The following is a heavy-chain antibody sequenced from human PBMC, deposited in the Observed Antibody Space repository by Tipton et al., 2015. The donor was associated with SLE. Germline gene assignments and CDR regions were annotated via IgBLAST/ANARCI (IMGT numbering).Heavy chain of an antibody. D-gene: IGHD3-10*01. CDR2: IYYSGST. Sequence: TLSLTCTVSGGSISSSSYYWGWIRQPPGKGLEWIGSIYYSGSTYYNPSLKSRVTISLDRSKNQFSLRLSSVTAADTAVYYCARGPLPYGSGSYFDDWGQGTLVTVSS. V-gene: IGHV4-39*07. CDR3: ARGPLPYGSGSYFDD. CDR1: GGSISSSSYY. J-gene: IGHJ4*02.